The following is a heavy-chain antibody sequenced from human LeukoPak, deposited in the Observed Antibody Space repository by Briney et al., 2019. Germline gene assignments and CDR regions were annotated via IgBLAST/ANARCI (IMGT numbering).Heavy chain of an antibody. J-gene: IGHJ6*02. V-gene: IGHV4-34*01. D-gene: IGHD2-2*01. CDR1: GGSFSGYY. Sequence: SETLSLTCAVYGGSFSGYYWSWIRQPPGKGLEWIGEINHSGSTNYNPSLKSRVTISVDTSKNQFSLKLSSVTAADTAVYYCARRPASPYYYYYYGMDVWGQGTTVTVSS. CDR2: INHSGST. CDR3: ARRPASPYYYYYYGMDV.